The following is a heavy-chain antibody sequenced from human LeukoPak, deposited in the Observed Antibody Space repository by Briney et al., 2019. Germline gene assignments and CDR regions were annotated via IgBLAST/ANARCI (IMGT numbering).Heavy chain of an antibody. V-gene: IGHV3-23*01. CDR3: AKEKYYGSD. Sequence: PGGSLRLSCAASGFTFSSYAMSWVRQAPGKGLEWVSSISAGGGSTNYADSVKGRFTISREKPKNTLYLQMNSLRAEDTAVYYCAKEKYYGSDWGQGTLVTVSS. D-gene: IGHD3-10*01. CDR1: GFTFSSYA. J-gene: IGHJ4*02. CDR2: ISAGGGST.